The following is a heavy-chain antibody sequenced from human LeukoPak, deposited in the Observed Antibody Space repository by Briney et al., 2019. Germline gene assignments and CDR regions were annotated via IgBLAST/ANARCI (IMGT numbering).Heavy chain of an antibody. CDR3: AAPPSGYCSTTSCYTGDY. D-gene: IGHD2-2*02. CDR2: ISGSGGST. Sequence: GGSLRLSCAASGFTFSSYAMSWVRQAPGKGLEWVSAISGSGGSTYYADSVKGRFTISRDNSKNTLYVQMNSLRAEDTAVYYCAAPPSGYCSTTSCYTGDYWGQGTLVTVSS. J-gene: IGHJ4*02. V-gene: IGHV3-23*01. CDR1: GFTFSSYA.